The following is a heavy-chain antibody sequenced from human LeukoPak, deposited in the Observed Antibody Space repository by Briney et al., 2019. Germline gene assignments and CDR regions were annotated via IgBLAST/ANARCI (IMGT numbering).Heavy chain of an antibody. CDR2: IIHDGSNK. Sequence: GGSLRLSCAASGFTFSNYGMHWVRQAPGKGLEWVAVIIHDGSNKYYADSVKSRFTISRDNSKNTLYLQMNSLRAEDTAVYYCAKDGGYHFASGSSRFDYWGQGTLVTVS. J-gene: IGHJ4*02. V-gene: IGHV3-30*18. CDR3: AKDGGYHFASGSSRFDY. D-gene: IGHD3-10*01. CDR1: GFTFSNYG.